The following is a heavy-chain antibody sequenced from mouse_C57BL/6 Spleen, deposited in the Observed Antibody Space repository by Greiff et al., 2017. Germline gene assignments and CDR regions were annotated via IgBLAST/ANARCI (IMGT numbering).Heavy chain of an antibody. Sequence: EVQLQQSGAELVRPGASVKLSCTASGFNIKDDYMHWVKQRPEQGLEWIGWIDPENGDTEYASKFQGKATITADTSSNTAYLQLSSLTSEDTAVYDCTTYLYDYPDWGQGTLVTVSA. D-gene: IGHD2-4*01. V-gene: IGHV14-4*01. J-gene: IGHJ3*01. CDR2: IDPENGDT. CDR1: GFNIKDDY. CDR3: TTYLYDYPD.